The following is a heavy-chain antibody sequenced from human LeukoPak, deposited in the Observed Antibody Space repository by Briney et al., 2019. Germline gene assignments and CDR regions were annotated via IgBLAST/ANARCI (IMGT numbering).Heavy chain of an antibody. J-gene: IGHJ4*02. D-gene: IGHD3-10*01. CDR2: IYYSGST. CDR1: GVSITTYY. CDR3: ARHAYYYGSGSSPFDY. V-gene: IGHV4-59*01. Sequence: SETLSLTCTVSGVSITTYYWSWIRQPPGKGLEWIGYIYYSGSTDYNPSLKSRVTISVDRSKNQFSLKLSSVTAADTAVYYCARHAYYYGSGSSPFDYWGQGTLVTVSS.